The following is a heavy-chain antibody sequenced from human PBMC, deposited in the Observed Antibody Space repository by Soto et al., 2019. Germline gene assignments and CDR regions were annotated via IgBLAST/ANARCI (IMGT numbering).Heavy chain of an antibody. CDR3: ARHHGRPGCYFGMEV. CDR1: GYSLTSYW. J-gene: IGHJ6*02. D-gene: IGHD6-19*01. CDR2: IYPGDSDT. Sequence: PGESLNISFKGSGYSLTSYWINWVRQMPGKGLGLMGIIYPGDSDTRYSPSFQGQVTISADKSINTAYLQWRSLKASDTAVYYFARHHGRPGCYFGMEVWGQGTTVNVSS. V-gene: IGHV5-51*01.